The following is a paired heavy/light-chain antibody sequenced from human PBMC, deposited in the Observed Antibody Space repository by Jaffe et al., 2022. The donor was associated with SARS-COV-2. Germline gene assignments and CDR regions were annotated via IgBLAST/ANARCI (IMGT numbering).Light chain of an antibody. V-gene: IGKV3-15*01. CDR3: QQSNNWPVT. Sequence: EIVMTQSPATLSVSPGERATLSCRASQSVSTNLAWYQQKPGQAPRLLVYGASTRATGVPARFSGSGSGTEFTLTISSLQSEDFAVYYCQQSNNWPVTFGQGTKVEIK. CDR1: QSVSTN. CDR2: GAS. J-gene: IGKJ1*01.
Heavy chain of an antibody. J-gene: IGHJ5*02. CDR3: ARRLLVRGQVLDP. CDR1: GFSLTTSGVG. CDR2: IYWNDDK. V-gene: IGHV2-5*01. Sequence: QITLKESGPTLVKPTQTLTLTCTFSGFSLTTSGVGVAWIRQPPGKALEWIAFIYWNDDKRYSPSLQNRVTITKDISKNQVVLTMTNVDPVDTATYYCARRLLVRGQVLDPWGQGTLVTVSS. D-gene: IGHD3-10*01.